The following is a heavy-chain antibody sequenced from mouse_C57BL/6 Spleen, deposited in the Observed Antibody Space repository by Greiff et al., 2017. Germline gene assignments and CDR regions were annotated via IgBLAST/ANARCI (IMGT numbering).Heavy chain of an antibody. D-gene: IGHD4-1*01. CDR1: GYAFTNYL. CDR2: INPGSGGT. V-gene: IGHV1-54*01. J-gene: IGHJ1*03. Sequence: QVQLQQSGAELVRPGTSVKVSCKASGYAFTNYLIEWVKQRPGQGLEWIGVINPGSGGTNYNEKFKGKATLTADKSSSTASMPHSRLTSEDSAVYICERSGKWYFDVWGTGTTVTVSS. CDR3: ERSGKWYFDV.